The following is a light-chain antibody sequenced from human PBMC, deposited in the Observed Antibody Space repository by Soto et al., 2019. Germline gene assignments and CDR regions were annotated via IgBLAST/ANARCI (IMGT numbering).Light chain of an antibody. V-gene: IGLV2-14*01. Sequence: QSVLTQPASVSGPPGQSITISCTGTSSDVGGYNYVSWYQQHPGKAPKLMIYEVSNRPSGVSNRFSGSKSGNTASLTISGLQAEDEADYYCSSYTSSSTPVFGGGTKVTVL. CDR1: SSDVGGYNY. J-gene: IGLJ2*01. CDR3: SSYTSSSTPV. CDR2: EVS.